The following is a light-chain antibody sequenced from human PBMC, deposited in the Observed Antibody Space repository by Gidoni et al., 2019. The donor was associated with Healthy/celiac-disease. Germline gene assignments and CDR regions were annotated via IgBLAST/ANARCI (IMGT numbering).Light chain of an antibody. CDR3: QQYYSYPVT. Sequence: AIRMTQSPSSFSASTGDRVTITFRASQGISSYLAWYQQKPGKAPKLLIYAASTLQSGVPSRFSGSGSGTDFTLTISCLQSEDFATYYCQQYYSYPVTFGPGTKVDIK. J-gene: IGKJ3*01. V-gene: IGKV1-8*01. CDR1: QGISSY. CDR2: AAS.